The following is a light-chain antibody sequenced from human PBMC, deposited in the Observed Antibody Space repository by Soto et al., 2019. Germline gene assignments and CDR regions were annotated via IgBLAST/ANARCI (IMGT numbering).Light chain of an antibody. V-gene: IGLV2-18*01. CDR1: SSDVGSYNR. Sequence: QSALTQPPSVSGSPGQSVTISCTGTSSDVGSYNRVSWYQQPPGTAPKLMIYEVTNRPSGVPDRFSGSKSGNTASLTISGLQAVDEADYYCGLFASSSTYVFGTGTKLTVL. J-gene: IGLJ1*01. CDR3: GLFASSSTYV. CDR2: EVT.